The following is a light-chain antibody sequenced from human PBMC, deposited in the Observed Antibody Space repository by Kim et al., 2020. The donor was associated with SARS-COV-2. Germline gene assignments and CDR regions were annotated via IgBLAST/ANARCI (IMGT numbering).Light chain of an antibody. CDR2: DVS. J-gene: IGLJ1*01. Sequence: TTSFTGTSVDVGGYNSVSWYQQHPGKAPKLMIYDVSGRASGVSNRFSCSQSGNTASLTISGLRAEDEADYYCSSHTTSSTYVFGAGTKVTVL. V-gene: IGLV2-14*03. CDR1: SVDVGGYNS. CDR3: SSHTTSSTYV.